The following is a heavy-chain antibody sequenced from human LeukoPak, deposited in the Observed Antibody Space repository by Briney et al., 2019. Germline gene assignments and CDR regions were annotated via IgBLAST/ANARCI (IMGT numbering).Heavy chain of an antibody. Sequence: PGGSLRLSCAASGFTFSNYEMNWVRQAPGKGLDWVAYISRGGRTVDYADSVKGRFTISRDNAKNSVDLQMKSLRAEDTAVYYCVREGYYDSSGYLGVFDYWGQGTLVTVSS. D-gene: IGHD3-22*01. CDR2: ISRGGRTV. CDR3: VREGYYDSSGYLGVFDY. CDR1: GFTFSNYE. J-gene: IGHJ4*02. V-gene: IGHV3-48*03.